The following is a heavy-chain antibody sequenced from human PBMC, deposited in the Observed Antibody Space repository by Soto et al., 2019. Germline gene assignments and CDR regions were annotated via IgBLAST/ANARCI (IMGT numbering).Heavy chain of an antibody. Sequence: SETLSLTCTVSGGSISSTNFHWGWIRQPPGKGLEWIGYSYYSGSTNYNPSFKSRVTISVDTSKNQFSLKLSSVTAADTAVYYCARRWGRTFDYWGQGTLVTVSS. J-gene: IGHJ4*02. D-gene: IGHD7-27*01. CDR1: GGSISSTNFH. CDR2: SYYSGST. CDR3: ARRWGRTFDY. V-gene: IGHV4-61*05.